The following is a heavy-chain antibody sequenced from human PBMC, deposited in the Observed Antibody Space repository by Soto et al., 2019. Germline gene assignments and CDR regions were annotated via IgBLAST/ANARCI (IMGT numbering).Heavy chain of an antibody. J-gene: IGHJ4*02. Sequence: ASVKVSCKASGYTSTNYGMHWVRQAPGQRLEWMGWINAGNGNTKYSEKFQGRVTITRRTSASTAYMDLSSLRSEDTAVYYCATQGRTTTEFDFWGQGTLVTVSS. CDR3: ATQGRTTTEFDF. CDR1: GYTSTNYG. CDR2: INAGNGNT. D-gene: IGHD4-4*01. V-gene: IGHV1-3*01.